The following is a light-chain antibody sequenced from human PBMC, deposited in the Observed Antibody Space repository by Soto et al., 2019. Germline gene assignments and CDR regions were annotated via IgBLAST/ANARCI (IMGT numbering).Light chain of an antibody. CDR2: RTS. V-gene: IGKV3-15*01. Sequence: EIVMTQSPATLSVSPGERVTVSCRASQSLAGNLAWYQQKPGQAPRLLIDRTSTRASGVPARFSGSGSATEFTLTISGLQSEDFAVYYCQQYNNWPRTFGQGTTVEF. CDR1: QSLAGN. J-gene: IGKJ1*01. CDR3: QQYNNWPRT.